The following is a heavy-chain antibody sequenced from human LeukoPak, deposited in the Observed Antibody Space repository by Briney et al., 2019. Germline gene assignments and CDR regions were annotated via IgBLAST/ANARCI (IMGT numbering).Heavy chain of an antibody. D-gene: IGHD2-8*01. Sequence: SETLSLTCAVYGESFSGYYWSWIRQPPGKGLEWIGEINHSGSTNYNPSLKSRVTISVDTSKNQFSLKVRSVTAADTAVYYCARGHVGSYAYYYYYGMDVWGQGTTVTVSS. CDR1: GESFSGYY. CDR3: ARGHVGSYAYYYYYGMDV. CDR2: INHSGST. J-gene: IGHJ6*02. V-gene: IGHV4-34*01.